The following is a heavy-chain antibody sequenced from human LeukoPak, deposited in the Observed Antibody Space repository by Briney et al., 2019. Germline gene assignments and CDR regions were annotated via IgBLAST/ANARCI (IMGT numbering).Heavy chain of an antibody. J-gene: IGHJ4*02. D-gene: IGHD4-11*01. Sequence: ASVKVSCKASGYTFTSYYIHWVRQAPGQGLEWMGIINPSGGSTNYAQKFQGRVTMTRDTSTSTVYMELSSLRSEDSAVYYCARWTTTYLDYWGQGTLVTVSS. CDR2: INPSGGST. CDR3: ARWTTTYLDY. V-gene: IGHV1-46*01. CDR1: GYTFTSYY.